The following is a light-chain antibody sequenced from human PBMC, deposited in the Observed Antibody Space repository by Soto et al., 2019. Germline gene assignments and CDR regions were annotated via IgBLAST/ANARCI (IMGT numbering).Light chain of an antibody. V-gene: IGKV3-20*01. Sequence: EIVLTQSPATLSLSPGERATLSCRASQSVSMHLAWYQQKPGQAPRLLIYGASTRATGIPDRFSGSGSGTHFTLTISRLEPGDFAVYYCQHFGGTTFTFGQGTRLEIK. J-gene: IGKJ5*01. CDR3: QHFGGTTFT. CDR2: GAS. CDR1: QSVSMH.